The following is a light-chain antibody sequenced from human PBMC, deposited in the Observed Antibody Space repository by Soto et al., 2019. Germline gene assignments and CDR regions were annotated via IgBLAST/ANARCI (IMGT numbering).Light chain of an antibody. CDR2: GAS. J-gene: IGKJ3*01. CDR3: QQYVSLFT. CDR1: QSVSSSY. V-gene: IGKV3-20*01. Sequence: EIVLTQSPGTLSLSPGERATLSCRASQSVSSSYLAWYQQKPGQAPRLLIYGASSRATDIPDRFSGSGSGTDFTLTISRLEPEDFAVYYCQQYVSLFTFGPGTKVDIK.